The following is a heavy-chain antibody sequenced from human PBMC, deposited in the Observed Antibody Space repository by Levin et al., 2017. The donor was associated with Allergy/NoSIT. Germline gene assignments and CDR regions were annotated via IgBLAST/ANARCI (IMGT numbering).Heavy chain of an antibody. CDR1: GGSISSYY. V-gene: IGHV4-59*01. Sequence: SETLSLTCTVSGGSISSYYWSWIRQPPGKGLEWIGYIYYSGSTNYNPSLKSRVTISVDTSKNQFSLKLSSVTAADTAVYYCAVHSSSWSYYFDYWGQGTLVTVSS. CDR3: AVHSSSWSYYFDY. CDR2: IYYSGST. D-gene: IGHD6-13*01. J-gene: IGHJ4*02.